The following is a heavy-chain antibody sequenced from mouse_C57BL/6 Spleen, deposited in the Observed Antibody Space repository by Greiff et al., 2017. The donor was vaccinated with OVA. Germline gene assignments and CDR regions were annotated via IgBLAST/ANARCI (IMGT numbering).Heavy chain of an antibody. CDR3: AREGDGSRFLDY. D-gene: IGHD1-1*01. CDR2: IYPGDGDT. Sequence: QVQLQQSGPELVKPGASVKISCKASGYAFSSSWMNWVKQRPGKGLEWIGRIYPGDGDTNYNGKFKGKATLTADKSSSTAYMQLSSLTSEDSAVYFCAREGDGSRFLDYWGQGTTLTVSS. V-gene: IGHV1-82*01. J-gene: IGHJ2*01. CDR1: GYAFSSSW.